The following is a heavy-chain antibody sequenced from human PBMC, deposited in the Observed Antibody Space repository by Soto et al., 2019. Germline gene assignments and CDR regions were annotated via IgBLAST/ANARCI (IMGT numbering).Heavy chain of an antibody. V-gene: IGHV3-23*01. D-gene: IGHD3-3*01. Sequence: LRLSCAVSGFTFSSYAMSWVRQAPGKGLEWVSSISGSGGDKYYADSVKGRFTISRDNSKNTLYFQMNGLRAEDTAVYYCAKDQAYYDIWSGYSNDYYGMDVWGQGTTVTVSS. CDR2: ISGSGGDK. J-gene: IGHJ6*02. CDR3: AKDQAYYDIWSGYSNDYYGMDV. CDR1: GFTFSSYA.